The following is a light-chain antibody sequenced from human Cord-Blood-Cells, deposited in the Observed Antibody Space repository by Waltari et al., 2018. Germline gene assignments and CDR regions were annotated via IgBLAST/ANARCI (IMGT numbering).Light chain of an antibody. V-gene: IGKV3-15*01. J-gene: IGKJ4*01. CDR3: QQYNNWRT. Sequence: IVMTQSPATLSVSPGDRATLSCRASQSVSSNLAWYQQKPGQAPRLLIYGASTRATGIPARFSGSGSGTEFTLTISSLQSEDFAVYYCQQYNNWRTFGGGTKVEIK. CDR2: GAS. CDR1: QSVSSN.